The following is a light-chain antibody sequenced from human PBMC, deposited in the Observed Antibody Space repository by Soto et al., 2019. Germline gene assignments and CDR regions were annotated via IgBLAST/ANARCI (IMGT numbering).Light chain of an antibody. J-gene: IGKJ1*01. CDR1: QSVRTN. CDR3: QQYNDNWPT. Sequence: EIVTTQSPDTLSVSPGEPVTLTCRASQSVRTNLAWYQHKPGQTPRLLIYGASNRATGFPARFSGSGSGTEFTLTISSLQSEDFAFYYCQQYNDNWPTFGQGTKVDIK. V-gene: IGKV3-15*01. CDR2: GAS.